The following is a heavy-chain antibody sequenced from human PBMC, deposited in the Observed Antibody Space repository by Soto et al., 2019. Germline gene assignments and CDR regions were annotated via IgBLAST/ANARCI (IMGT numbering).Heavy chain of an antibody. CDR2: ISKDGSHK. Sequence: GGSLRLSCAAPGFSFSRYAIHWVRQAPGKGLEWVAVISKDGSHKYYLESVKGRFTISRDNSKNILSLQMNSLRDEDTAVYYCARSRSGAVADSFDFWGQGTLVTV. J-gene: IGHJ4*02. D-gene: IGHD3-10*01. V-gene: IGHV3-30*04. CDR1: GFSFSRYA. CDR3: ARSRSGAVADSFDF.